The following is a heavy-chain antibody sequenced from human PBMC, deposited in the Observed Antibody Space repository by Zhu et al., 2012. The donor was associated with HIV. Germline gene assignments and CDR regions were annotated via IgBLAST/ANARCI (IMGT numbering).Heavy chain of an antibody. CDR1: GGSISNHY. D-gene: IGHD1-26*01. CDR3: ARCGSSSLLDFDY. J-gene: IGHJ4*02. V-gene: IGHV4-59*11. CDR2: IYHSGRT. Sequence: QVQLQESGPGLVKPSETLSLTCTVGGGSISNHYWNWIRQSPGKGLEWIGNIYHSGRTKDNPSLRSRVTISVDMSKNLVFPEVEQCDHCGHGHLFCARCGSSSLLDFDYWGQGTPVTVSS.